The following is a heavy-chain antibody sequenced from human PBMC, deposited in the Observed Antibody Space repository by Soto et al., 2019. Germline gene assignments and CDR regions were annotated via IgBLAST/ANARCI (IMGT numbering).Heavy chain of an antibody. CDR1: SGSFSGYY. CDR2: ISQSGNT. Sequence: SETLSLTCSLYSGSFSGYYWSWVRQPPGKGLEWIGAISQSGNTNYSPSLKSRVSISIDTSKKQFSLKLTSVTAADTAIYFCARLVYDTRLNYMYFDFWGQGTLVTVSS. V-gene: IGHV4-34*01. CDR3: ARLVYDTRLNYMYFDF. D-gene: IGHD3-10*01. J-gene: IGHJ4*02.